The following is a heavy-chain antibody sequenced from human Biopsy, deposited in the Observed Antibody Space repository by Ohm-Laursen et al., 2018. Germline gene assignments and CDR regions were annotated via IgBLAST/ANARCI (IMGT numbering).Heavy chain of an antibody. CDR1: GGSFTGYY. CDR3: ARKSDSSGYYYRDY. J-gene: IGHJ4*02. CDR2: INHSGST. D-gene: IGHD3-22*01. V-gene: IGHV4-34*01. Sequence: TLSLTCAVYGGSFTGYYWSWIRQPPGKGLEWIGEINHSGSTNYNPSLKSRVTISLDTSKNQLSLKLSSVTAADTAVYYCARKSDSSGYYYRDYWGQGTLVTVSS.